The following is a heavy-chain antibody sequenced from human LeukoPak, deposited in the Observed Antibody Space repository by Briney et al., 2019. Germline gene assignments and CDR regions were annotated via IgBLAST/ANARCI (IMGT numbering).Heavy chain of an antibody. V-gene: IGHV4-34*01. CDR2: MNNSGSA. CDR3: ASTYDDSGGFSPFDY. Sequence: PSETLSLTSGVYAGTFNGFYWSWNRLPPGKGPEWIGQMNNSGSANYNQSHRCRVTISVDRYKNQFSLNLRSGSAADTGVYYCASTYDDSGGFSPFDYWGQGSLVTVSS. J-gene: IGHJ4*02. D-gene: IGHD3-22*01. CDR1: AGTFNGFY.